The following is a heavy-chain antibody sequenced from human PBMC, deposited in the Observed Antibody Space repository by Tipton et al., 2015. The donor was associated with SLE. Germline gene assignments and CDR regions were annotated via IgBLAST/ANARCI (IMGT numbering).Heavy chain of an antibody. CDR1: GGSFSGYY. CDR2: INHSGST. CDR3: ARDRADYGDYGMDV. J-gene: IGHJ6*02. D-gene: IGHD4-17*01. Sequence: TLSLTCAVYGGSFSGYYWSWIRQPPGKGLEWIGEINHSGSTNYNPSLKSRVTISVDTSKNQFSLKLSSVTAADTAVYYCARDRADYGDYGMDVWGQGTTVTVPS. V-gene: IGHV4-34*01.